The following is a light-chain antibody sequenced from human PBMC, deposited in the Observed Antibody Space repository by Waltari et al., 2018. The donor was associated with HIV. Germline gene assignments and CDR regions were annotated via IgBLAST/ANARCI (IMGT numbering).Light chain of an antibody. CDR2: AAS. V-gene: IGKV1-39*01. CDR3: QESYSSPFT. Sequence: DIQITQSPSSLSASVGDRVTITCRASQSVSSYLNWYQQKPGKAPKLLIYAASILQSGVPARFSGSGSGTDFTLTINSLQPEDFATYYCQESYSSPFTFGPGTQVDIK. CDR1: QSVSSY. J-gene: IGKJ3*01.